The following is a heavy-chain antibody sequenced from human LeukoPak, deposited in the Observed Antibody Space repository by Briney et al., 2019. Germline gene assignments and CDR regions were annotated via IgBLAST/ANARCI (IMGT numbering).Heavy chain of an antibody. CDR2: INGRGGLI. CDR1: GFSFSIYN. Sequence: GGSLRLSCVASGFSFSIYNMIWVRQAPGKGLEWVASINGRGGLIYYVNSVKGRFTISRDNARNSLYLQLNSLRGEDTAVYYCARENNGDRYYFDCWGQGALVTVS. J-gene: IGHJ4*02. CDR3: ARENNGDRYYFDC. D-gene: IGHD2-8*01. V-gene: IGHV3-48*03.